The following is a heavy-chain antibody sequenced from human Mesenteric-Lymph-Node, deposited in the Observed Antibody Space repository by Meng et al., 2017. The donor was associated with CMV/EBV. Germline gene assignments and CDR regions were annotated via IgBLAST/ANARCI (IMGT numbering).Heavy chain of an antibody. V-gene: IGHV3-23*01. D-gene: IGHD1-26*01. CDR3: AKDLRTDGSYDAFPFDY. J-gene: IGHJ4*02. Sequence: GGSLRLSCAASGFTFSSYAMSWVRQAPGKGLEWVSAISGSGGSTYYADSVKGRFTISRDNSKSTLYLQMNSLRAEDTAVYYCAKDLRTDGSYDAFPFDYWGQGTLVTVSS. CDR1: GFTFSSYA. CDR2: ISGSGGST.